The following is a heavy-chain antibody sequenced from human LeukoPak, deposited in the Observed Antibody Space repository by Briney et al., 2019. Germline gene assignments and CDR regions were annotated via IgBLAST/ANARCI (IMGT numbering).Heavy chain of an antibody. CDR1: GGSISSGGYS. J-gene: IGHJ6*03. D-gene: IGHD6-13*01. Sequence: SETLSLTCAVSGGSISSGGYSWSWIRQPPGKGLEWIGYIYYSGSTYYNPSLKSRVTISVDTSKNQFSLKLSSVTAADTTVYYCASIGSSWYLYYYYMDVWGKGTTVTVSS. V-gene: IGHV4-30-4*07. CDR2: IYYSGST. CDR3: ASIGSSWYLYYYYMDV.